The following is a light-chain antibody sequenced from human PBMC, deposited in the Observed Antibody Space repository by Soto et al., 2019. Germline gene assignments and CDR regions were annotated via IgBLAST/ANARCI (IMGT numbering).Light chain of an antibody. V-gene: IGLV2-14*01. CDR2: EVS. CDR1: SSDVGGCNY. CDR3: SSYTSSSPYV. Sequence: SVLTQPASVSGSPGQSITISCTGTSSDVGGCNYVSWYQQHPGKAPKLMIYEVSNRPSGVSNRFSGSKSGNTASLTISGLQAEDEADYYCSSYTSSSPYVFGTGTKVTVL. J-gene: IGLJ1*01.